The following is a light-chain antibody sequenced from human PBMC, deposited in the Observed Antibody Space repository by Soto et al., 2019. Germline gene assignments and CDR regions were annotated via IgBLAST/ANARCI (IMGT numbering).Light chain of an antibody. J-gene: IGLJ2*01. CDR2: EVT. Sequence: QSVLTQPASVSGSPGQSITISCTGTSSDVGNYNSVSWYQQHPGKAPRLIIYEVTNRPSGVPNRFSGSKSGNTASLTISGLQAEDEADYYCCSYTGNSKVFGGGTQLTVL. V-gene: IGLV2-14*01. CDR3: CSYTGNSKV. CDR1: SSDVGNYNS.